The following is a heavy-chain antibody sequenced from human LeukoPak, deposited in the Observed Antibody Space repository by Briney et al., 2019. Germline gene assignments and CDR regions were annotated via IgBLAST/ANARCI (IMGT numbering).Heavy chain of an antibody. D-gene: IGHD3-22*01. CDR1: GGSISSGDYY. CDR3: TRAGDSSGYLFDY. CDR2: IYYSGST. J-gene: IGHJ4*02. V-gene: IGHV4-30-4*01. Sequence: SQTLSLTCTVSGGSISSGDYYWSWIRQPPGKGLEWIGYIYYSGSTYYNPSLKSRVTISVDTSKNQFSLELSSVTAADTAVYYCTRAGDSSGYLFDYWGQGTLVTVSS.